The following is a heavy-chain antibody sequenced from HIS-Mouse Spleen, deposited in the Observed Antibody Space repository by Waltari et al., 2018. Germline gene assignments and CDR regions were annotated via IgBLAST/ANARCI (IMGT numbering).Heavy chain of an antibody. Sequence: QVQLVQSGAEVKKPGASVKVSCKASGYTFTSYDINWVRQANGQGLEGMGWMKPNSGNTGCAKKFQGRVTMTRNTSISTAYMELSSLISEDTAVDYCARLGQLDDYWGQGTLVTVSS. CDR3: ARLGQLDDY. CDR2: MKPNSGNT. J-gene: IGHJ4*02. V-gene: IGHV1-8*01. CDR1: GYTFTSYD. D-gene: IGHD6-6*01.